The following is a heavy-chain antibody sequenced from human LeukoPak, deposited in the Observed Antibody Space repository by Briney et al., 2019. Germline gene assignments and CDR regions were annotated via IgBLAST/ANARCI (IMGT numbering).Heavy chain of an antibody. CDR1: GFTFSSYG. J-gene: IGHJ4*02. D-gene: IGHD3-10*01. CDR2: ISYDGSNK. V-gene: IGHV3-30*03. CDR3: SVLLWFGELR. Sequence: GGSLRLSCAASGFTFSSYGMHWVRQAPGKGLEWVAVISYDGSNKYYVDSVKGRFTISRDNSKNTVYLQLNSWRAEDTAVYYCSVLLWFGELRWGQGTLVTVSS.